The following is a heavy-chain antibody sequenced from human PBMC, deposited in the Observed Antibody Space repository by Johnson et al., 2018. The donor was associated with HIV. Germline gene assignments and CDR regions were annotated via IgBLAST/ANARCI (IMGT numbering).Heavy chain of an antibody. CDR1: GFTFDDYG. Sequence: VQLVESGGGVVRPGGSLRLSCAASGFTFDDYGMSWVRQAPGQGLEWVSGINWKGGSPGYADSVKGRFTISRDNSKNTLYLQMNSLRPEDTAAYYCATIAAHGAAFDIWGQGTVVTVSS. D-gene: IGHD6-13*01. V-gene: IGHV3-20*04. CDR2: INWKGGSP. CDR3: ATIAAHGAAFDI. J-gene: IGHJ3*02.